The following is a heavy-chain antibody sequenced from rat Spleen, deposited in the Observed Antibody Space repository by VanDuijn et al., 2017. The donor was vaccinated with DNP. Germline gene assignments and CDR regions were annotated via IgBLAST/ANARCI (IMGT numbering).Heavy chain of an antibody. CDR2: ITYDAGST. D-gene: IGHD5-1*01. CDR3: ARGSGSYYWYFDF. J-gene: IGHJ1*01. Sequence: EVQLVESGGGLVQPGGSLKLSCAASGFTFSDYYMAWVRQAPTKGLEWVAYITYDAGSTYYRDSVKGRFTISRDNAKNTLYLQMNSLRSEDTATYYCARGSGSYYWYFDFWGPGTMVTVSS. CDR1: GFTFSDYY. V-gene: IGHV5-20*01.